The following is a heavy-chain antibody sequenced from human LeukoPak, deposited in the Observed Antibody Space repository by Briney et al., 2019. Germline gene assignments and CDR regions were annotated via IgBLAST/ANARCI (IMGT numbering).Heavy chain of an antibody. CDR1: GFTFSSTS. CDR2: ISSGSSYI. Sequence: GGSLRLSCAASGFTFSSTSMNWVRQAPGKGLEWVSSISSGSSYIFYADSVKGPFTISRDNAKNSLYLQMNSLRAEDTAVYYCAREFFDREGGTTVLDYWGQGTLVTVSS. J-gene: IGHJ4*02. D-gene: IGHD1-26*01. V-gene: IGHV3-21*01. CDR3: AREFFDREGGTTVLDY.